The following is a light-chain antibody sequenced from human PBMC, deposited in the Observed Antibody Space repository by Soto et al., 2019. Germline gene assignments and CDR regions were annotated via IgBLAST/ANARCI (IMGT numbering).Light chain of an antibody. Sequence: EIVLTQSPGTLSLSPGERATLSCRASHSVRSSYLAWYQQKPGQAPRLLIYGASSRATGIPDRFSGSGSGTDFTLTISRLEPEDFAVYYCQQYGSSPPYTFGQGTKLVIK. J-gene: IGKJ2*01. CDR1: HSVRSSY. CDR3: QQYGSSPPYT. V-gene: IGKV3-20*01. CDR2: GAS.